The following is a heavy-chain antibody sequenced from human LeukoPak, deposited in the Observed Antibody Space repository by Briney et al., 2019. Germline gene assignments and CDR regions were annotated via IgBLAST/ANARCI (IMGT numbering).Heavy chain of an antibody. V-gene: IGHV4-39*07. Sequence: SETLSLTCTVSGGSISSSSYYWGWIRQPPGKGLEWIGSIYYSGSTYYNPSLKSRVTISVDTSKNQFSLKLSSVTAADTAVYYCARVMNPDYYYYMDVWGKGTTVTVSS. CDR2: IYYSGST. J-gene: IGHJ6*03. CDR3: ARVMNPDYYYYMDV. CDR1: GGSISSSSYY.